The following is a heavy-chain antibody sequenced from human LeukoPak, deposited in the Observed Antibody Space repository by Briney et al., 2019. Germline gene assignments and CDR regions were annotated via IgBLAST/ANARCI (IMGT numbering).Heavy chain of an antibody. CDR3: SKDGLYFDGSTHIYYSDS. D-gene: IGHD3-9*01. Sequence: AGGSLRLSCAASGFSFGVYAMTWVRQAPGKGLEWVSSITYNGAATYYLDSVKARFTISRDNCRSTLYLQMDSLTAEDTALYYCSKDGLYFDGSTHIYYSDSWGQGTLVAVSS. J-gene: IGHJ4*02. CDR1: GFSFGVYA. V-gene: IGHV3-23*01. CDR2: ITYNGAAT.